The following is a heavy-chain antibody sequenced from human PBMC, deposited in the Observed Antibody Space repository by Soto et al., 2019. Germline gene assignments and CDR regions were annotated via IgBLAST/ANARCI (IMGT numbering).Heavy chain of an antibody. CDR3: TRDYTLFSYNCNYADDPYYSGMDV. CDR1: GFTFGDYA. V-gene: IGHV3-49*03. D-gene: IGHD1-7*01. J-gene: IGHJ6*02. CDR2: IRSKAYGGTT. Sequence: GGSLRLSCAASGFTFGDYAMSWFRQAPGKGLEWVGFIRSKAYGGTTEYAASVKGRFTISRDDSKSIAYLQMNSLKTEDTAVYYCTRDYTLFSYNCNYADDPYYSGMDVWGQGTTVTVSS.